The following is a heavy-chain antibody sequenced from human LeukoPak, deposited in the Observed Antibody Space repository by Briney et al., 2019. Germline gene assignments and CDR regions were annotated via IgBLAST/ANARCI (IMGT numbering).Heavy chain of an antibody. J-gene: IGHJ3*02. D-gene: IGHD3-10*01. CDR3: ARYGSGSYYAAHAFDI. CDR1: GFTFSSYS. CDR2: ISSSSSYI. V-gene: IGHV3-21*01. Sequence: GESLRLSCVASGFTFSSYSMNWVRQAPGKGLEWVSSISSSSSYIYYADSVKGRFTISRDNAKNSLYLQMNSLRAEDTAVYYCARYGSGSYYAAHAFDIWGQGTMVTVSS.